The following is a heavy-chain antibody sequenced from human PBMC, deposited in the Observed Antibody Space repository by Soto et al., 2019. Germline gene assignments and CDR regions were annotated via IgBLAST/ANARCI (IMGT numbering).Heavy chain of an antibody. CDR3: ARDRLRLGELSLIGYFDY. V-gene: IGHV3-30*01. CDR1: GFTFSSYT. J-gene: IGHJ4*02. CDR2: ISFDSSNK. Sequence: QVQLVESGGGVVQPGRSLRLSCTGSGFTFSSYTMHWVRQAPGKGLEWVALISFDSSNKYYADSVKGRFSISRDNSKNTLFLQMDSLRPDDTAVYYCARDRLRLGELSLIGYFDYWGQGTRVTVSS. D-gene: IGHD3-16*02.